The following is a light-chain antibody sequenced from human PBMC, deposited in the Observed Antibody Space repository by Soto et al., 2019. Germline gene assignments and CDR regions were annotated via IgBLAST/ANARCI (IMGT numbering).Light chain of an antibody. CDR3: SSYTSSSSYV. CDR1: RSDSGGYNY. CDR2: DVS. J-gene: IGLJ1*01. V-gene: IGLV2-14*01. Sequence: QSVLTQPASVSGSPGQSITISCTGTRSDSGGYNYVSWYQQHPGKAPKLMIYDVSNRPSGVSNRFSGSKSGNTASLTISGLQAEDEADYYCSSYTSSSSYVFGTGTKVTVL.